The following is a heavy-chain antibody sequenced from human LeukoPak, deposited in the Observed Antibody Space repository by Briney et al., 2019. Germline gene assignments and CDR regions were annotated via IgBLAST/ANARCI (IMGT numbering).Heavy chain of an antibody. CDR1: GFTFSSYG. CDR2: ISYDGSNK. V-gene: IGHV3-30*18. J-gene: IGHJ4*02. Sequence: PGGSLRLSCAASGFTFSSYGMHWVRQAPGKGLEWVAVISYDGSNKYYADSVKGRFTISRDNSKNTLYLQMNSLRAEDTAVYYCAKDLMSIKALIPWDYWGQGTLVTVSP. D-gene: IGHD2-21*01. CDR3: AKDLMSIKALIPWDY.